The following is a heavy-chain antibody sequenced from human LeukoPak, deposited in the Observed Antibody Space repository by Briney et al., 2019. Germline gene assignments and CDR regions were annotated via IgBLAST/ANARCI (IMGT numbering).Heavy chain of an antibody. CDR2: IHPSGGST. D-gene: IGHD6-19*01. J-gene: IGHJ4*02. CDR3: ATGQPVGGTSYPLDY. Sequence: ASVTASRKASGYTFSTYYIHWVRQAPGQGLEWMGIIHPSGGSTSYAQKFQGRVTMTRDTSTSTVYMELSSLRSEDTAVYYCATGQPVGGTSYPLDYWGQGTLVTVSS. CDR1: GYTFSTYY. V-gene: IGHV1-46*01.